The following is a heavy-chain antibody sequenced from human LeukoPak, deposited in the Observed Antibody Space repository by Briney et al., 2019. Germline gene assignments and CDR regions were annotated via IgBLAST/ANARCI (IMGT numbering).Heavy chain of an antibody. D-gene: IGHD1-26*01. J-gene: IGHJ6*03. CDR2: IYPGDSDT. CDR1: GYSFTSYW. CDR3: ARLWVGATWKPYYYYYMDV. Sequence: GESLKISCKGSGYSFTSYWIGWVRQMPGKGLEWMGIIYPGDSDTRYSPPFQGQVTISADKSISTAYLQWSSLKASDTAMYYCARLWVGATWKPYYYYYMDVWGKGTTVTISS. V-gene: IGHV5-51*01.